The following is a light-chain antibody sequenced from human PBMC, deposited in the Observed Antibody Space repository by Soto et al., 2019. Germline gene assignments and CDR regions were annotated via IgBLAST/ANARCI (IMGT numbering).Light chain of an antibody. Sequence: QSVLTQPASVSGSPGQSITISCSGTSSDIGAYNYVSWYQHQSGKAPKLLISEVSNRPSGISDRFSGSKSGNTASLTISGLQAEDEADYYCTSYTADTTIMFGGGTKVTVL. CDR1: SSDIGAYNY. CDR3: TSYTADTTIM. V-gene: IGLV2-14*01. CDR2: EVS. J-gene: IGLJ3*02.